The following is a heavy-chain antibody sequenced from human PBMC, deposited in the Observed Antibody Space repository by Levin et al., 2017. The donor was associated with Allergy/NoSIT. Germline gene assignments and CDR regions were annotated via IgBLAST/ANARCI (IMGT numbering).Heavy chain of an antibody. CDR1: GYTFTGYY. CDR2: INPNSGGT. CDR3: ARDCSQAYDILTGYYGDYYYYGMDV. J-gene: IGHJ6*02. V-gene: IGHV1-2*02. D-gene: IGHD3-9*01. Sequence: ASVKVSCKASGYTFTGYYMHWVRQAPGQGLEWMGWINPNSGGTNYAQKFQGRVTMTRDTSISTAYMELSRLRSDDTAVYYCARDCSQAYDILTGYYGDYYYYGMDVWGQGTTVTVSS.